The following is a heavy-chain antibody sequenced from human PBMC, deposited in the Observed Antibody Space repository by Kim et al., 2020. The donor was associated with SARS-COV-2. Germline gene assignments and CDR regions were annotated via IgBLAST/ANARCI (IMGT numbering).Heavy chain of an antibody. J-gene: IGHJ4*02. Sequence: GGSLRLSCAASGFTFSSYWMSWVRQAPGKGLEWVADIKQDESDKNYVDSVKGRFTISRDNAKNSLYLQMNSLRAEETAVYYCARQVNAGFNYFHYWGQGT. V-gene: IGHV3-7*03. D-gene: IGHD2-2*01. CDR1: GFTFSSYW. CDR3: ARQVNAGFNYFHY. CDR2: IKQDESDK.